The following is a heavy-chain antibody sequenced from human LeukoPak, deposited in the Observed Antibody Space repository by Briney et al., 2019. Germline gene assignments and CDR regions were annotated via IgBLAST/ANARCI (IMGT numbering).Heavy chain of an antibody. CDR3: TSGGRLHPQSPY. D-gene: IGHD3-16*01. J-gene: IGHJ4*02. Sequence: PGGSLRLSCAASGFSFSTYWMSWVRQAPGKGLEWVANIKQDGSDIYYVDSVKGRFIISRDNAKNSLYLQMSSLRAEDTAVYYCTSGGRLHPQSPYWGQGTLVTVSS. V-gene: IGHV3-7*01. CDR1: GFSFSTYW. CDR2: IKQDGSDI.